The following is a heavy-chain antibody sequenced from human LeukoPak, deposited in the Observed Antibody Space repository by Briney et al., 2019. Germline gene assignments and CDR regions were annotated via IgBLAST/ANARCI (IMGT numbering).Heavy chain of an antibody. CDR2: INPNSGGT. D-gene: IGHD3-10*01. CDR3: ARSGFGSGISFDL. V-gene: IGHV1-2*02. CDR1: GYTFTCYY. Sequence: GASVKVSCKASGYTFTCYYMHWVRQAPGQGLEWMGWINPNSGGTNYAQKFQGRVTMTRDTSISTAYMELSSLRSEDTAVYYCARSGFGSGISFDLWGQGTLVTVSS. J-gene: IGHJ5*02.